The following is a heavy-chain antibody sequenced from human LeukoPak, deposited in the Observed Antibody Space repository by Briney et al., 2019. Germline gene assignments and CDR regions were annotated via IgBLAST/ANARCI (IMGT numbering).Heavy chain of an antibody. Sequence: ASVTPSFNASGYTFTTYGLSWVRQAPGQGLEWMGWISIYNGNTNYAQKFPRRVTMTTDTATSTAYMELRSLRSDDTDVYYCARDPTEDFWSGFYSYFDFWGQGTLVTVSS. J-gene: IGHJ4*02. D-gene: IGHD3-3*01. CDR3: ARDPTEDFWSGFYSYFDF. V-gene: IGHV1-18*01. CDR1: GYTFTTYG. CDR2: ISIYNGNT.